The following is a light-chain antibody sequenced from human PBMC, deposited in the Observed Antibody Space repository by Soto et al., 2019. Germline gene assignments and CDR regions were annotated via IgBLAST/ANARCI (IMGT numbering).Light chain of an antibody. V-gene: IGKV1-39*01. Sequence: DIQMTQSPSSLSASVGDRVTITCRASQNIDNFLNWYQQKPGKAPEVLIYTSSILQSGVPSRFSGSGSGTDFTLTIRSLQPDDFATYYCQQTYTFPWTFGQGTRVEVK. CDR3: QQTYTFPWT. CDR1: QNIDNF. J-gene: IGKJ1*01. CDR2: TSS.